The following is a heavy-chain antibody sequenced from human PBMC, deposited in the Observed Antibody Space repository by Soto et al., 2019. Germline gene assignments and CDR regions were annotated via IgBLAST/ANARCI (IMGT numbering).Heavy chain of an antibody. CDR1: GGTFSSYA. Sequence: ASVKVSCKASGGTFSSYAISWVRQAPGQGLEWMGGIIPIFGTANYAQKFQGRVTITADESTSTAYMELSSLRSEETAVYYCARDPPLIRRTPALNYYYYYGMDVWGQGTTVTVSS. CDR3: ARDPPLIRRTPALNYYYYYGMDV. V-gene: IGHV1-69*13. D-gene: IGHD3-16*01. J-gene: IGHJ6*02. CDR2: IIPIFGTA.